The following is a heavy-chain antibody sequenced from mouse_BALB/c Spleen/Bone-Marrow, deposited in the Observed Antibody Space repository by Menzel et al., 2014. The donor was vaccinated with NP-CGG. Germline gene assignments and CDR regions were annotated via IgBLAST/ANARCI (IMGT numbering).Heavy chain of an antibody. CDR1: GFTFTDYY. CDR2: IRNKANGYTT. CDR3: ARDKGRVFFDY. V-gene: IGHV7-3*02. J-gene: IGHJ2*01. Sequence: EAKVEESGGGLVQPGGSLRLSCATSGFTFTDYYMNWVRQPPGKALEWLSFIRNKANGYTTEYSASVKSRFTISRDNSQNILYLQMNTLRVDDSATYYCARDKGRVFFDYWGQGTTLTVSS.